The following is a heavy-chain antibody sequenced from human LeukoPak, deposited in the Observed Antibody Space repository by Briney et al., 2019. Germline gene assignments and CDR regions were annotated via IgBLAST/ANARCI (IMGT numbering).Heavy chain of an antibody. V-gene: IGHV1-69*04. CDR2: IIPILGIA. D-gene: IGHD3-22*01. CDR1: GGTFSSYA. J-gene: IGHJ3*02. Sequence: ASVKVSCKASGGTFSSYAISWVRQAPGQGLEWMGRIIPILGIANYAQKFQGRVTITADKSTSTAYMELSSLRSEDTAVYYCATRGGYDSSGYPSTSLAFDIWGQGTMATVSS. CDR3: ATRGGYDSSGYPSTSLAFDI.